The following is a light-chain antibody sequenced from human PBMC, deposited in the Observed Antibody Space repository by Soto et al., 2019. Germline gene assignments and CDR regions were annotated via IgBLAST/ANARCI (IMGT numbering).Light chain of an antibody. J-gene: IGLJ3*02. V-gene: IGLV4-60*03. CDR2: VEGSGTY. CDR1: SGHSSNI. CDR3: ETWDSNTWV. Sequence: QLVLTQSPSASASPGSSVKLTCTLSSGHSSNIIAWHQQQPGKAPRFLMKVEGSGTYNKGNGVPARFSGSSSGADRYLTISYLESEDEADYYCETWDSNTWVFGRGTKVTVL.